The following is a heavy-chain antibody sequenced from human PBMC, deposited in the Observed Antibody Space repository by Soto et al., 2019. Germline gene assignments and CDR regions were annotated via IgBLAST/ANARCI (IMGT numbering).Heavy chain of an antibody. CDR1: GYRFSSSW. CDR2: VYPSDSDV. Sequence: GESLKISCQGTGYRFSSSWIGWVRQKPGKGLEWLGNVYPSDSDVRYSPAFEGQVTISADKSISTAYLQWSSLKASDTAMYYWADLDIVVVHPFFAYWGQEPLVTASS. V-gene: IGHV5-51*01. J-gene: IGHJ4*02. D-gene: IGHD2-2*01. CDR3: ADLDIVVVHPFFAY.